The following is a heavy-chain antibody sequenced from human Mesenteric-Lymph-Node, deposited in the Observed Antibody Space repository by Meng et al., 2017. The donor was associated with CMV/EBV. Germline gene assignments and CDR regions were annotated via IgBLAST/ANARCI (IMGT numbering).Heavy chain of an antibody. D-gene: IGHD2-2*01. CDR3: ARTLGYCSSTSCYGRGPFGY. V-gene: IGHV3-66*02. J-gene: IGHJ4*02. CDR1: GFTVSSNY. Sequence: GESLKISCAASGFTVSSNYMSWVRQAPGKGLEWVSVIYSGGSTYYADSVKGRFTISRDNSKNTLYLQMNSLRAEDTAVYYCARTLGYCSSTSCYGRGPFGYRGQGTLVTVSS. CDR2: IYSGGST.